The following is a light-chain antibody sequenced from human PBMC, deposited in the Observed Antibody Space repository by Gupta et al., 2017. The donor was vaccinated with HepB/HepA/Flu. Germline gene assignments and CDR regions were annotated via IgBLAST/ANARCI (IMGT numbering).Light chain of an antibody. V-gene: IGLV1-36*01. CDR3: AEWDASLNGLV. CDR1: WSNIGDNT. CDR2: YDD. Sequence: QSVVTQPPSVSEAPRQRVTISCSGSWSNIGDNTVNWYQQLPGKAPKLLIDYDDLLPSGVSDRFSGSKAGTYASPHISGLQSEDEADDYCAEWDASLNGLVFGGGTKLTVL. J-gene: IGLJ3*02.